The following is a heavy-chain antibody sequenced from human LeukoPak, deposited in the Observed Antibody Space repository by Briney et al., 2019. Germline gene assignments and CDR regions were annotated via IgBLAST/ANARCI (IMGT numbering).Heavy chain of an antibody. CDR2: FDPEDGET. Sequence: ASVKVSCKVSGYTLTELSMHWVRQAPGKGLEWMGGFDPEDGETIYAQKFQGRVTMTEDTSTDTAYMELSSLRSEDTAVYYCASYYYDSSGYYPHHFDYWGQGTLVTVSS. CDR3: ASYYYDSSGYYPHHFDY. J-gene: IGHJ4*02. V-gene: IGHV1-24*01. D-gene: IGHD3-22*01. CDR1: GYTLTELS.